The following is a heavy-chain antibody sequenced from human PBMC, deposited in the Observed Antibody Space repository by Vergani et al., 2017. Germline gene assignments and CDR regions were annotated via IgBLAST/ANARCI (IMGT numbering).Heavy chain of an antibody. CDR2: INPSGGST. D-gene: IGHD2-15*01. J-gene: IGHJ3*02. Sequence: QVQLVQSGAEVKKPGASVKVSCKASGYTFTSYYMHWVRQAPGQGLEWMGIINPSGGSTSYAQKFQGRVTMTRDTSTSTVYMELSSLRSEDTAVYYCATAQPYCSGGSCHAFDIWGQGTMVTVSS. CDR1: GYTFTSYY. V-gene: IGHV1-46*01. CDR3: ATAQPYCSGGSCHAFDI.